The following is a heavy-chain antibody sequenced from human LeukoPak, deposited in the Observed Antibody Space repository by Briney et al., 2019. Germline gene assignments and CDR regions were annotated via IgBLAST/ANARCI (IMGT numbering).Heavy chain of an antibody. Sequence: GESLKISCKGSGYCFTSYWIGWVRPMPGKGLEWMGIIYPGDSDTRYSPSFQGQVTISADKSISPAYLQWSSLKASDTAMYYCARDLGYVWGSYRYTSWFDPWGQGTLVTVSS. V-gene: IGHV5-51*01. CDR3: ARDLGYVWGSYRYTSWFDP. CDR2: IYPGDSDT. J-gene: IGHJ5*02. CDR1: GYCFTSYW. D-gene: IGHD3-16*02.